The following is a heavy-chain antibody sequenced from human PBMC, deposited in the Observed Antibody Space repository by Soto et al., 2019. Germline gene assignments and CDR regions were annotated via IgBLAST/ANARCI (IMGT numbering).Heavy chain of an antibody. CDR2: ISAYNGNT. CDR3: ARSNADFWSGYYIGDAFDI. CDR1: GYTFTSYG. Sequence: ASVKVSCKASGYTFTSYGISWVRQAPGQGLEWMGWISAYNGNTNYAQKLQGRVTMTTDTSTSTAYMELRSLRSDDTAVYYCARSNADFWSGYYIGDAFDIWGQGTMVTVSS. D-gene: IGHD3-3*01. J-gene: IGHJ3*02. V-gene: IGHV1-18*01.